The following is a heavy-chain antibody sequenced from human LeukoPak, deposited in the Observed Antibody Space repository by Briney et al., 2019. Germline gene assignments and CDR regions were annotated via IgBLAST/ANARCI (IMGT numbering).Heavy chain of an antibody. D-gene: IGHD1-1*01. V-gene: IGHV3-21*04. CDR2: ISRSSNYR. Sequence: GGSLRLSCAASGFTFSSYSMFWVRQRPGKGLEWVSSISRSSNYRNYADSVKGRFTISRDNAKNSLYLQMSSLRAEDTAVYYCAKGDWNDPGSTGFDYWGQGTLVTVSS. CDR3: AKGDWNDPGSTGFDY. J-gene: IGHJ4*02. CDR1: GFTFSSYS.